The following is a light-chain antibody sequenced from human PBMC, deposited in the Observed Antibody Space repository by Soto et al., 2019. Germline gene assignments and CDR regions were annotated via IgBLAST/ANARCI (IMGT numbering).Light chain of an antibody. CDR2: TAS. CDR1: QSVSIY. Sequence: ETVLTQSPATLSLSAGDRATLSCRASQSVSIYLAWYQQKPGRAPRLLIYTASSRATGVPDRFSGSGSGTDFTLTISRLEPEDFAVYYCQQYGSSPWTFGQGTKVDIK. V-gene: IGKV3-20*01. CDR3: QQYGSSPWT. J-gene: IGKJ1*01.